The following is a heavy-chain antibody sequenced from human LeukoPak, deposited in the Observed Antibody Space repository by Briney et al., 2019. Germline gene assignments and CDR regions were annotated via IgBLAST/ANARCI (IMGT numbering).Heavy chain of an antibody. Sequence: GGSLRLSCAASGFTFSRYSMNWVRQAPGKGLEWVSYISSSSSTIYYVDSVKGRFTISRDNAKNSLYLQMNSLRAKDTAVYSCARDGDYYDSSGYYPSDYWGQGTLVTVSS. CDR3: ARDGDYYDSSGYYPSDY. CDR1: GFTFSRYS. D-gene: IGHD3-22*01. CDR2: ISSSSSTI. V-gene: IGHV3-48*04. J-gene: IGHJ4*02.